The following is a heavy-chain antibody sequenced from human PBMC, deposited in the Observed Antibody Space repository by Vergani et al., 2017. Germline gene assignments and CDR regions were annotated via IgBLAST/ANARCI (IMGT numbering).Heavy chain of an antibody. Sequence: EVQLVESGGGLVQPGGSLRLSCAASGFTFSSYAMSWVRQAPGNGLEWVSAISGSGGSTYYADSVKGRFTISRDNSKNTLYLQMNSLRAEDTAVYYCAPDYGDYDLYFDYWGQGTLVTVSS. CDR2: ISGSGGST. D-gene: IGHD4-17*01. CDR1: GFTFSSYA. J-gene: IGHJ4*02. V-gene: IGHV3-23*04. CDR3: APDYGDYDLYFDY.